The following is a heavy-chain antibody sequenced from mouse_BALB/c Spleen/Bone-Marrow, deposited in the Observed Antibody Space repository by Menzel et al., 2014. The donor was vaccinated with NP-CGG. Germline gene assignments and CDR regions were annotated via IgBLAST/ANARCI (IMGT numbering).Heavy chain of an antibody. D-gene: IGHD1-1*01. Sequence: VQLQQSGPELVKPGASVRISCQASGYTLTSYYIHWVRQRPGQGLEWIGWIYPGDFNTKFNEKFKGKATLTADKSSSTAAMQLSSLASVDSAVYFCARNRYYGSSYNYFDYWGQGTTLTVSS. CDR2: IYPGDFNT. J-gene: IGHJ2*01. CDR1: GYTLTSYY. CDR3: ARNRYYGSSYNYFDY. V-gene: IGHV1S56*01.